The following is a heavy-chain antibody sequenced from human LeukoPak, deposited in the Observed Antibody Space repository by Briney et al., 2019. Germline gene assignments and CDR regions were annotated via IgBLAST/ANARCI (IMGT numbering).Heavy chain of an antibody. V-gene: IGHV1-2*02. J-gene: IGHJ4*02. CDR2: INPNSGGT. D-gene: IGHD6-13*01. CDR3: ARWGRRIAAAGPDDY. CDR1: GYTFTGYY. Sequence: ASVKVSCKASGYTFTGYYMHWVRQAPGQGLEWMGWINPNSGGTNYAQKFQGRVTMTRDTSISTAYMELSRLRSDDTAVYYCARWGRRIAAAGPDDYWGQGTLVTVSS.